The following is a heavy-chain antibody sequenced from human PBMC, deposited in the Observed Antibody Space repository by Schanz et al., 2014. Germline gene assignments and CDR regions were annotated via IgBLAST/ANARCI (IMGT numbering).Heavy chain of an antibody. CDR3: ARDQSPYTNSSDVRYFDY. J-gene: IGHJ4*02. V-gene: IGHV1-69*04. CDR1: GGTFSTYP. D-gene: IGHD6-6*01. CDR2: IIPIHGIV. Sequence: QVQLVQSGAEVKKPGSSMKVSCKASGGTFSTYPINWLRQAPGQGLEWMGRIIPIHGIVNYAQRFQDRVRITADKSTSTAYMELRSLRTDDTAVDYCARDQSPYTNSSDVRYFDYWGQGTLVTVSS.